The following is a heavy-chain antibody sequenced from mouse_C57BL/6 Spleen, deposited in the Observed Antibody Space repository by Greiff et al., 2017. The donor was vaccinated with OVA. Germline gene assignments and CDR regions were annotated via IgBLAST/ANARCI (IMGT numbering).Heavy chain of an antibody. Sequence: EVKLVESGGGLVKPGGSLSLSCAASGFTFTDYYMSWVRQPPGKALEWLGFIRNKATGYSTEYSASVKGRFTISRDTSNSILYLLMNALRAEDSATYYCTRYSVTTVVAVAMDYWGKGTSVTVSS. CDR1: GFTFTDYY. CDR3: TRYSVTTVVAVAMDY. CDR2: IRNKATGYST. D-gene: IGHD1-1*01. V-gene: IGHV7-3*01. J-gene: IGHJ4*01.